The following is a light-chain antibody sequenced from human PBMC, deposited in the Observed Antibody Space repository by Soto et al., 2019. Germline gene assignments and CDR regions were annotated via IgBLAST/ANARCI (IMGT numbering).Light chain of an antibody. V-gene: IGKV3-20*01. CDR1: QSVSNNY. CDR2: GAS. J-gene: IGKJ5*01. CDR3: QQYGNSPIT. Sequence: EIVLTQSPGTLSLSPGERATLSCRASQSVSNNYLAWYQQEPGQAPRLLIYGASNRATGIPDRFSGSGSGTDFTLTISRLQPEDFAVYYCQQYGNSPITFGQGTRLEIK.